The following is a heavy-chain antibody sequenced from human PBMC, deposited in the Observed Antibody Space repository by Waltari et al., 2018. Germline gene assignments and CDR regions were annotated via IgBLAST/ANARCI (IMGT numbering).Heavy chain of an antibody. J-gene: IGHJ6*02. V-gene: IGHV4-34*02. D-gene: IGHD2-15*01. CDR1: GASLSHYY. Sequence: QVHLQQWGAGLLQPSETLSLTCAVYGASLSHYYWNWIRQPPGRGLEWIGEINYRGDTNSNPSRKSRVTISLDTSKNQFSLSLTSVSAADTAVYYCARPTFCSATTCSGPMDVWGQGTTVTVSS. CDR2: INYRGDT. CDR3: ARPTFCSATTCSGPMDV.